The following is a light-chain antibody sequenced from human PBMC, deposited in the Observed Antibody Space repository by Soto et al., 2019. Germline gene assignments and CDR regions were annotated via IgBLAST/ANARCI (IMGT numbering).Light chain of an antibody. V-gene: IGKV1-12*01. CDR2: AAS. Sequence: DIQVTQSPSSVSASVGDRVTITCRASQGLVSWLAWYQQKPGKALKLLIYAASSFQSGVPSRFSGSGSGTDFTLTISSLQPEDFATYYCQQTSSFPLTFGGGTKVEIK. J-gene: IGKJ4*01. CDR1: QGLVSW. CDR3: QQTSSFPLT.